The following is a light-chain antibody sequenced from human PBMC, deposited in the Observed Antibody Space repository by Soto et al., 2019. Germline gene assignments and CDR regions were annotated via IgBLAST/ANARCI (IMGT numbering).Light chain of an antibody. Sequence: ESVLTQSPGTLSLSPGERGTLSCRASQTVSSKYLTWYQQKPGQAPRLLIYGASIRATGIPDRFSGSRSGADFTLTISKLEPEDFAVYYCQQFDDSPPAFTFGQGTKLEI. CDR1: QTVSSKY. V-gene: IGKV3-20*01. J-gene: IGKJ2*01. CDR3: QQFDDSPPAFT. CDR2: GAS.